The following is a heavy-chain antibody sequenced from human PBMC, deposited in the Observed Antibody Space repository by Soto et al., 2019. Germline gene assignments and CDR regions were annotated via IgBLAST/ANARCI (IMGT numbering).Heavy chain of an antibody. CDR3: ARDRATDYDFWSGYYTGFDY. V-gene: IGHV4-4*07. D-gene: IGHD3-3*01. Sequence: PWETLSLTCTVSGGSISSYYWSWIRQPAGKGLEWIGRIYTSGSTNYNPSLKSRVTMSVDTSKNQFSLKLSSVTAADTAVYYCARDRATDYDFWSGYYTGFDYWGQGTLVTVSS. J-gene: IGHJ4*02. CDR2: IYTSGST. CDR1: GGSISSYY.